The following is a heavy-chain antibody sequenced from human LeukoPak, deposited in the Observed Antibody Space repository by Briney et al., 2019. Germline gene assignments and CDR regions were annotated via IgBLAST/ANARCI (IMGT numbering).Heavy chain of an antibody. CDR1: GFTFSSYS. CDR3: AKGNYDFWSGYLYLGFDY. V-gene: IGHV3-23*01. J-gene: IGHJ4*02. D-gene: IGHD3-3*01. Sequence: GGSLRLSCAASGFTFSSYSMNWVRQAPGKGLEWVSAISGSGGSTYYADSVKGRFTISRDNSKNTLYLQMNSLRAEDTAVYYCAKGNYDFWSGYLYLGFDYWGQGTLVTVSS. CDR2: ISGSGGST.